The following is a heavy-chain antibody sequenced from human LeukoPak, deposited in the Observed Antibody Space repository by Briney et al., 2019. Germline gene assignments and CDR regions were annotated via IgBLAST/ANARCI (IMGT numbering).Heavy chain of an antibody. CDR3: ARVGHIVVVTAIYDAFDI. V-gene: IGHV4-59*06. CDR2: IYYSGST. J-gene: IGHJ3*02. Sequence: SETLSLTCTVSGGSISSYYWSWIRQHPGKGLEWIGYIYYSGSTYYNPSLKSRVTISVDTSKNQFSLKLSSVTAADTAVYYCARVGHIVVVTAIYDAFDIWGQGTMVTVSS. CDR1: GGSISSYY. D-gene: IGHD2-21*02.